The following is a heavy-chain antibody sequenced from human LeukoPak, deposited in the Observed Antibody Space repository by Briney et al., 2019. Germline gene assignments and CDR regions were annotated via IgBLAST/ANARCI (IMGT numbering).Heavy chain of an antibody. D-gene: IGHD1-26*01. CDR2: IRYDGSNK. CDR1: GFTFSSYG. Sequence: PGGSLRLSCAASGFTFSSYGMHWVRQAPGKGLEWVAFIRYDGSNKYYADSVKGRFTISRDNSKNTLYLQMNSLRAEDTAVYYCAKGSEWELLGRFDYWGQGTLVTVSS. J-gene: IGHJ4*02. CDR3: AKGSEWELLGRFDY. V-gene: IGHV3-30*02.